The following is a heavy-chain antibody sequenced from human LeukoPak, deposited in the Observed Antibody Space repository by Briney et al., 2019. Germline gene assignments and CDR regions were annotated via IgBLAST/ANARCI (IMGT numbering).Heavy chain of an antibody. D-gene: IGHD4-23*01. Sequence: ASVKVSCKASGYTFTSYGISWVRQAPGQGLEWMGWISAYNGNTNYAQKLQGRVTMTTDTSTSTAYMELRSLRSDDTAVYYCATKTTVVTPDAFDIWGQGTMVTVSS. J-gene: IGHJ3*02. CDR2: ISAYNGNT. V-gene: IGHV1-18*01. CDR3: ATKTTVVTPDAFDI. CDR1: GYTFTSYG.